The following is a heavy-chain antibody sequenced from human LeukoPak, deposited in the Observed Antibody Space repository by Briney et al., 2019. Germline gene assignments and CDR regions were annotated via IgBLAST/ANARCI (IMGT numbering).Heavy chain of an antibody. CDR1: GGSISSYY. Sequence: PSETLSLTCTVSGGSISSYYWSWLRQPPGKGLEWIGYIYYSGSTNYNPSLKSRVTISVDTSKNQFSLKLSSVTAADTAVYYCARDSYDFWSGYPTYGMDVWGQGTTVTVSS. V-gene: IGHV4-59*01. D-gene: IGHD3-3*01. J-gene: IGHJ6*02. CDR2: IYYSGST. CDR3: ARDSYDFWSGYPTYGMDV.